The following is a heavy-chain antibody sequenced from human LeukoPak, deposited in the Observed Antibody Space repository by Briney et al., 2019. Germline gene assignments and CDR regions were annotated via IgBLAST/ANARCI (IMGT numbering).Heavy chain of an antibody. CDR2: ISSSSSTI. CDR1: GFTFSSYS. D-gene: IGHD2-15*01. CDR3: ARVYCSGGSCSTGDYFDY. V-gene: IGHV3-48*01. J-gene: IGHJ4*02. Sequence: PGGSLRLSCAASGFTFSSYSMNWDRQAPGKVLEWVSYISSSSSTIYYADSVKGRFTISRDHAKNSLYLQMNSLRAEDTAVYYCARVYCSGGSCSTGDYFDYWGQGTLVTVSS.